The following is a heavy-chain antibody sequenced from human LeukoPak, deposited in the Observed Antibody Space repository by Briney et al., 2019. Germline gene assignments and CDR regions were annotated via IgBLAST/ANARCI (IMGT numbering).Heavy chain of an antibody. Sequence: ASVKVSCKVSGYTLTELSMHWVRQAPGKGLEWMGGFDPEDGETIYAQKFQGRVTMTEDTSTDTAYMELSSLRSEDTAVYYCATPDCSGGSCSTATRDAFDIWGQGTMVTVSS. CDR1: GYTLTELS. CDR2: FDPEDGET. J-gene: IGHJ3*02. V-gene: IGHV1-24*01. CDR3: ATPDCSGGSCSTATRDAFDI. D-gene: IGHD2-15*01.